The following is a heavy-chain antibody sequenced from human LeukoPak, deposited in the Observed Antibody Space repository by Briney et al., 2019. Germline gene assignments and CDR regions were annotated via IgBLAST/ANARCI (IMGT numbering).Heavy chain of an antibody. V-gene: IGHV3-48*02. CDR2: ITSSSKI. CDR1: GFTFSTYA. J-gene: IGHJ5*02. Sequence: PGRSMRLSCTPSGFTFSTYAIAWVRQAPGKGLEWLSYITSSSKINYAESVKGRFTISRDNAKNSLYLQMISLTDEDTAVYYCARSANPGVHDFDPWGQGTLVTVSS. D-gene: IGHD6-6*01. CDR3: ARSANPGVHDFDP.